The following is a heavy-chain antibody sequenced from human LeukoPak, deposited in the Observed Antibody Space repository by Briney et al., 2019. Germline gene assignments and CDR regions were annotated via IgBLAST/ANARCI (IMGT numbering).Heavy chain of an antibody. D-gene: IGHD3-3*01. Sequence: ASVKVSCKASGYTFTSYDINWVRQATGQGLEWMGWMNPNSGNTGYAQKFQGRVTMTRNTSISTAYMELSSLRSEDTAVYYCAGGSPITIFGVVTHYRMDVWGQGTTVTVSS. CDR1: GYTFTSYD. J-gene: IGHJ6*02. V-gene: IGHV1-8*01. CDR2: MNPNSGNT. CDR3: AGGSPITIFGVVTHYRMDV.